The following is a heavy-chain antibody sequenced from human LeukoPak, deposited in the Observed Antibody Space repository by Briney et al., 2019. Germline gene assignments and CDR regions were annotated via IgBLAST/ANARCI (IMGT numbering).Heavy chain of an antibody. CDR1: GGSISSYY. J-gene: IGHJ3*02. CDR3: ARPSGGSDAFDI. V-gene: IGHV4-59*08. CDR2: IYYSGST. D-gene: IGHD3-10*01. Sequence: SETLSLTCTVSGGSISSYYWSWIRQPPGKGLEWIGYIYYSGSTNYNPSLKSRVTISVDTSKNQFSLKLSSVTAADTAVYYCARPSGGSDAFDIWGQGTMVTVSS.